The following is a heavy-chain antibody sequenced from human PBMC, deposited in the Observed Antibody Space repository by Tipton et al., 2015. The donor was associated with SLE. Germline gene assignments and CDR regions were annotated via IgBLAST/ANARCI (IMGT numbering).Heavy chain of an antibody. J-gene: IGHJ4*02. Sequence: SLRLSCAASGFTFSSYSMNWVRQAPGKGLEWVSSISSSSSYIYYADSVKGRFTISRDNAKNSLYLQMNSLRAEDTAVYYCARALEWELAFDYWGQGTLVTVSS. CDR3: ARALEWELAFDY. CDR1: GFTFSSYS. V-gene: IGHV3-21*01. CDR2: ISSSSSYI. D-gene: IGHD1-26*01.